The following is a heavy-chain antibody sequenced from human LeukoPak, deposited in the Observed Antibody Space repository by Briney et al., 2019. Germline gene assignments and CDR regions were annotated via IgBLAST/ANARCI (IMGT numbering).Heavy chain of an antibody. Sequence: SETLSLTCAVYGGSFSGYYWSWIRQPPGKGLEWIGEINHSGSTNYNPSLKSRVTISVDTSKNQFSLKLSSVTAADTAVYYCARAEVVAATQPFDYWGQGTLVTVSS. D-gene: IGHD2-15*01. CDR2: INHSGST. CDR3: ARAEVVAATQPFDY. V-gene: IGHV4-34*01. CDR1: GGSFSGYY. J-gene: IGHJ4*02.